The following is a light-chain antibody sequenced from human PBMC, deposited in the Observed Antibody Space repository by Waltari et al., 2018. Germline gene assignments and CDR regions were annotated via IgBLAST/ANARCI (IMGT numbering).Light chain of an antibody. J-gene: IGKJ1*01. V-gene: IGKV2-30*01. CDR1: QGLVYRDGNTY. Sequence: DVVMTQSPLSLPVTLGQPASISSRSSQGLVYRDGNTYLHWFHQRPGKSPRRLICKVSNRDSGVPDRFSGSGSGTDFTLKISRVEAEDVGVYYCMQGTYWPRTFGQGTKVEIK. CDR3: MQGTYWPRT. CDR2: KVS.